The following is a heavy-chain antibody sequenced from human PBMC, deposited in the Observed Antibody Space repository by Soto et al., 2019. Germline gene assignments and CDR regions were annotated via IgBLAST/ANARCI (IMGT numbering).Heavy chain of an antibody. J-gene: IGHJ4*02. Sequence: GGSLRLSCAASGFTFSSYSMNWVRQAPGKGLEWVSYISSSSSTIYYADSVKGRFTISRDNAKNSLYLQMNSLRDEDTAVYYCARDRVESSLVVLYYFDYWGQGTLVTVSS. CDR2: ISSSSSTI. V-gene: IGHV3-48*02. D-gene: IGHD3-22*01. CDR3: ARDRVESSLVVLYYFDY. CDR1: GFTFSSYS.